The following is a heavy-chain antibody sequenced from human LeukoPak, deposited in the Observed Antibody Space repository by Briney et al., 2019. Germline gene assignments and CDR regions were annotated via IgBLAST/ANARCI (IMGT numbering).Heavy chain of an antibody. D-gene: IGHD5-18*01. CDR1: GFTFSSYG. Sequence: GGSLRLSCEASGFTFSSYGMHWVRRAPGKGLEWMTVISHDGSNKYYVDSVEGRFTISRDNAKNSLYLQMNSLRAEDTAVYYCAREQLGYSYGDFDYWGQGTLVTVSS. J-gene: IGHJ4*02. V-gene: IGHV3-30*03. CDR3: AREQLGYSYGDFDY. CDR2: ISHDGSNK.